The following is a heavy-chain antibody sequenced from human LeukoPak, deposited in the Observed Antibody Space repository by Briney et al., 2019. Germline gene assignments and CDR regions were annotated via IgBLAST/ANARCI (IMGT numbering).Heavy chain of an antibody. CDR2: IGSSGSTV. CDR3: ARDTLLYADSPDAFDM. D-gene: IGHD4-17*01. Sequence: PGGSLRLSCAASGFSFSSYEINWVRQAPGKGLEWVSYIGSSGSTVYYADSVKGRFIISRDDAKKSLYLQMNSLRDEDTAVYYCARDTLLYADSPDAFDMWGQGTMVTVSS. CDR1: GFSFSSYE. J-gene: IGHJ3*02. V-gene: IGHV3-48*03.